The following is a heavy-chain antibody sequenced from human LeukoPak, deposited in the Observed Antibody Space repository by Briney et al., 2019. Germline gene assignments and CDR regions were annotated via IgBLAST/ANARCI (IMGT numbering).Heavy chain of an antibody. J-gene: IGHJ4*02. CDR2: INQDGSEK. V-gene: IGHV3-7*03. CDR1: GFTFSSNW. CDR3: ARGIGLMATREFDY. D-gene: IGHD5-24*01. Sequence: PGGSLRLSCAASGFTFSSNWLTWVRQAPGKGLEGVADINQDGSEKYYVDSVKGRFTISRDNAKNSLYLQMNSLRAEDTALYYCARGIGLMATREFDYWGQGTLVTVSS.